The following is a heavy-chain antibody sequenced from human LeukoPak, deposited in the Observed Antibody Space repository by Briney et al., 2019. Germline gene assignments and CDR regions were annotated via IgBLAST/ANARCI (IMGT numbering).Heavy chain of an antibody. D-gene: IGHD1-26*01. CDR1: GLTFNSYG. J-gene: IGHJ4*02. Sequence: GSLRLSCTASGLTFNSYGLNWVRQAPGTGLEWVSFISASSSVRYYADSVKGRFTISRDNAKNSLYLQMSSLRAEDTAVYYCARDRGGSYSEIDYRGQGTLVTVSS. CDR3: ARDRGGSYSEIDY. V-gene: IGHV3-48*04. CDR2: ISASSSVR.